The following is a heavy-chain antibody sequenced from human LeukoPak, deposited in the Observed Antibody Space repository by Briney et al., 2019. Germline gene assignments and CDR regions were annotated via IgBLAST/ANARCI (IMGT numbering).Heavy chain of an antibody. D-gene: IGHD3-10*01. J-gene: IGHJ4*02. Sequence: SVKVSCKASGGTFSSYAISWVRQAPGQGLEWMGGIIPIFGTANYAQKFQGRVTITADESTSTAYMELSSLRSEDTAVYYCAGKPANSGSYYKEDYYFDYWGQGTLVTVSS. CDR2: IIPIFGTA. V-gene: IGHV1-69*13. CDR1: GGTFSSYA. CDR3: AGKPANSGSYYKEDYYFDY.